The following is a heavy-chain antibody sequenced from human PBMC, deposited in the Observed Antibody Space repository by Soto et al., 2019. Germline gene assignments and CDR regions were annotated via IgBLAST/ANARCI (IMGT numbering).Heavy chain of an antibody. CDR2: ISYDGSNK. CDR3: ARDRGAAAGTGYFDL. CDR1: GFTFSSYA. V-gene: IGHV3-30-3*01. Sequence: QVQLVESGGGVVQPGRSLRLSCAASGFTFSSYAMHWVRQAPGKGLEWVAVISYDGSNKYYADSVKGRFTISRDNSKNTPYLQMNGLRAEDTAVYYCARDRGAAAGTGYFDLWGQGTMVTVSS. J-gene: IGHJ4*02. D-gene: IGHD6-13*01.